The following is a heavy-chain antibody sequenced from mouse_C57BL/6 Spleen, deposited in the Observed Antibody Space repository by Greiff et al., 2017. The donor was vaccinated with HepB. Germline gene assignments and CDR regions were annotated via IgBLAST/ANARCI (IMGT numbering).Heavy chain of an antibody. Sequence: EVQGVESGGGLVQPKGSLKLSCAASGFSFNTYAMNWVRQAPGKGLEWVARIRSKSNNYATYYADSVKDRFTISRDDSESMLYLQMNNLKTEDTAMYYCVRQESTHAMDYWGQGTSVTVSS. J-gene: IGHJ4*01. D-gene: IGHD2-1*01. CDR1: GFSFNTYA. CDR3: VRQESTHAMDY. V-gene: IGHV10-1*01. CDR2: IRSKSNNYAT.